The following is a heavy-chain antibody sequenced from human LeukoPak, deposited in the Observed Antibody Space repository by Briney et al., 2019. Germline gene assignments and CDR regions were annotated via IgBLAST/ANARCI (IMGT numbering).Heavy chain of an antibody. CDR2: ISSNGGST. V-gene: IGHV3-64D*06. CDR3: VKRTYCSSTSCAYELDY. J-gene: IGHJ4*02. D-gene: IGHD2-2*01. Sequence: GGSLRLSCSASGFTFSSYAMHWVRQAPGRGLECVSAISSNGGSTYYADSVKGRFTISRDNSKNTLYLQMSSLRAEDTAVYYCVKRTYCSSTSCAYELDYWGQGTLVTVSS. CDR1: GFTFSSYA.